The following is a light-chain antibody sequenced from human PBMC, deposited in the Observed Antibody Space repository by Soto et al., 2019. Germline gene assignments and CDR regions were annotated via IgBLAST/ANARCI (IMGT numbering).Light chain of an antibody. J-gene: IGLJ3*02. CDR2: EVT. CDR3: SSFASSNTWV. Sequence: QYALTQPPSASGSTGQSVTISCTGTSSDVGAYNYVSWYQQHAGKAPKLVIYEVTKRPSGVPDRFSGSKSANTASLTVSGLQAEDEADYYCSSFASSNTWVFGGGTKLTVL. V-gene: IGLV2-8*01. CDR1: SSDVGAYNY.